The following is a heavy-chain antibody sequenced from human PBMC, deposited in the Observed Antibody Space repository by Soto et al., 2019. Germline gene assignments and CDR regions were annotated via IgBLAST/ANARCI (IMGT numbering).Heavy chain of an antibody. CDR1: GGSVSSGSYY. J-gene: IGHJ6*02. V-gene: IGHV4-61*01. CDR2: IYYSGST. D-gene: IGHD2-2*01. Sequence: SETLSLTCTVSGGSVSSGSYYWSWIRQPPGKGLEWIGYIYYSGSTNYNPSLKSRVTISVDTSKNQFSLKLSSVTAADTAVYYCARDNAVPAAMISGMDVWGQGTTVTVSS. CDR3: ARDNAVPAAMISGMDV.